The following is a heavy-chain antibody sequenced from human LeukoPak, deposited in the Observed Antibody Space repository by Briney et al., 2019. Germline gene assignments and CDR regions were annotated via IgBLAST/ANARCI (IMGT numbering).Heavy chain of an antibody. D-gene: IGHD3-10*01. CDR3: AKMPYYHGSGSVVAFDI. CDR2: ISGSGGST. V-gene: IGHV3-23*01. Sequence: GGSLRLSCAASGFTFSSYAMNWVRQAPGKGLEWVSAISGSGGSTYYADSVKGRFTISRDNSKNTLYLQMNSLRAEDTAVYYCAKMPYYHGSGSVVAFDIWGQGTMVTVSS. CDR1: GFTFSSYA. J-gene: IGHJ3*02.